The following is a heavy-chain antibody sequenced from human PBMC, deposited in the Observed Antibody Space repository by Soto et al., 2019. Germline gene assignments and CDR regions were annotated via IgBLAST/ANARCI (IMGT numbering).Heavy chain of an antibody. CDR2: IYYSGST. CDR3: ARPKGGAAAGTSGSLFDP. J-gene: IGHJ5*02. CDR1: GGSISSSSYY. V-gene: IGHV4-39*01. D-gene: IGHD6-13*01. Sequence: SETLSLTCTVSGGSISSSSYYWGWIRQPPGKGLEWIGSIYYSGSTYYNPSLKSRVTISVDTSKNQFSLKLSSVTAADTAVYYCARPKGGAAAGTSGSLFDPWGQGTLVTVSS.